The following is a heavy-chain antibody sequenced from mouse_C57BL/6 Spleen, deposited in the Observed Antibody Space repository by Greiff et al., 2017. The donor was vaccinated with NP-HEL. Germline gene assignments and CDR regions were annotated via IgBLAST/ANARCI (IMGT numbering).Heavy chain of an antibody. V-gene: IGHV5-16*01. CDR2: INYDGSST. CDR1: GFTFSDYY. Sequence: DVKLVESEGGLVQPGSSMKLSCTASGFTFSDYYMAWVRQVPEKGLEWVANINYDGSSTYYLDSLKSRFIISRDNAKNILYLQMSSLKSEDTATYYCARETGTLFDYWGQGTTLTVSS. J-gene: IGHJ2*01. D-gene: IGHD4-1*01. CDR3: ARETGTLFDY.